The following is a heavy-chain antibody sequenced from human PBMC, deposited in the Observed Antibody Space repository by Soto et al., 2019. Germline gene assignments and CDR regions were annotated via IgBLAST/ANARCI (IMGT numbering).Heavy chain of an antibody. D-gene: IGHD2-21*01. CDR2: ISAYNGNT. Sequence: ASVKVSCKASGYTFTSYGISWVRQAPGQGLEWMGWISAYNGNTNYAQKLQGRITMTTDTSTSTAYMELRSLRSDDTAVYYCATVTVVVEGATTFYYYCMDVWGKGTTVTVSS. CDR1: GYTFTSYG. CDR3: ATVTVVVEGATTFYYYCMDV. J-gene: IGHJ6*03. V-gene: IGHV1-18*01.